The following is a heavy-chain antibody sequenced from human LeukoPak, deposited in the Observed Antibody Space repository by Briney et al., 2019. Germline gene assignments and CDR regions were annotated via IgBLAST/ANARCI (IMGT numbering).Heavy chain of an antibody. CDR2: IYYSGST. Sequence: PSETLSLTCTVSGGSVSSGSYYWSWIRQPPGKGLEWSGYIYYSGSTNYNPSLKSRVTISVDTSKNQFSLKLSSVTAADTAVYSCARDVGRYSFDYWGQGTLVTVSS. D-gene: IGHD3-16*02. CDR3: ARDVGRYSFDY. J-gene: IGHJ4*02. V-gene: IGHV4-61*01. CDR1: GGSVSSGSYY.